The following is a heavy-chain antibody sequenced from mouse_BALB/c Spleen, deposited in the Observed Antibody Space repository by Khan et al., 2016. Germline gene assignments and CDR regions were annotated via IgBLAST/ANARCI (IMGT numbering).Heavy chain of an antibody. D-gene: IGHD3-3*01. Sequence: QVQLQQSGPGLVAPSQSLSITCTVYGYSLTRYGVHWVRQPPGKGLEWLGLIWAGGSTNYNRAHMYRLSISIDNSKSLVFLIMNSLLTSYTAFYYCARSKYLARYLGHGTTLTVSS. V-gene: IGHV2-9*02. CDR2: IWAGGST. CDR3: ARSKYLARY. J-gene: IGHJ2*01. CDR1: GYSLTRYG.